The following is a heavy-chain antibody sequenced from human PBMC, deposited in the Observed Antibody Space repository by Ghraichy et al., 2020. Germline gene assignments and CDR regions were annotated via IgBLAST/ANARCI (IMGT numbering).Heavy chain of an antibody. V-gene: IGHV3-30*02. CDR3: AKERGDFWSAYPTFDY. Sequence: GGSLRLSCAASGFTFSSSGMHWVRQAPGKGLEWVAFIRFDGNNKYSADSVKGRFTISRDNSKNTLYLQMNSLRAEDTAVYYCAKERGDFWSAYPTFDYWGQGTLVTVSS. J-gene: IGHJ4*02. D-gene: IGHD3-3*01. CDR1: GFTFSSSG. CDR2: IRFDGNNK.